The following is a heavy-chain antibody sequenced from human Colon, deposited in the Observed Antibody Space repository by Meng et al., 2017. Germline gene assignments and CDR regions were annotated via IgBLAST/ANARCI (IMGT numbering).Heavy chain of an antibody. CDR2: IYYSGST. V-gene: IGHV4-31*01. D-gene: IGHD1-26*01. Sequence: QVQLQESGPGLVKPPQTLSLTCTVSGGSISTGGYYWSWIRQLPGKGLEWIGYIYYSGSTYYNPSLRSLVSISVDTSKNQFSLRLTSVTAADTAVYYCARVRRSGDDFDYWGQGTLVTVSS. J-gene: IGHJ4*02. CDR3: ARVRRSGDDFDY. CDR1: GGSISTGGYY.